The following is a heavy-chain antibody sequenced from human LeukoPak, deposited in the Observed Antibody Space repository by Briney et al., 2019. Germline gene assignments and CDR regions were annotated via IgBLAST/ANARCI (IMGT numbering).Heavy chain of an antibody. V-gene: IGHV3-21*01. Sequence: GGSLRLSCAASGITLTDYAMSWVRQAPGKGLEWVSSISSSSSYIYYADSVKGRFTISRDNAKNSLYLQMNSLRAEDTAVYYCARDHPDTAMVSAPYWGQGTLVTVSS. CDR1: GITLTDYA. CDR3: ARDHPDTAMVSAPY. J-gene: IGHJ4*02. CDR2: ISSSSSYI. D-gene: IGHD5-18*01.